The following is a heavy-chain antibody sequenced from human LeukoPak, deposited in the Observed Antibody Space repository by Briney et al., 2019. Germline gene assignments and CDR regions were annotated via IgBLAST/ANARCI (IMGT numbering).Heavy chain of an antibody. V-gene: IGHV3-11*01. CDR2: ISSSGSTI. CDR1: GFTFSDYY. J-gene: IGHJ4*02. CDR3: ATSFGELPTPFDY. Sequence: AGASLRLSFASSGFTFSDYYMSWLRPAPGKGLEWVSYISSSGSTIYYADSVKGRFTISRDNAKNSLYLQMNSLRAEDTAVYYCATSFGELPTPFDYWGQGTLVTVSS. D-gene: IGHD3-10*01.